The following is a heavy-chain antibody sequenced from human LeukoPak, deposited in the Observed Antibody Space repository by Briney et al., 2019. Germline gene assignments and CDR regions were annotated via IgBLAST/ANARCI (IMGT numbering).Heavy chain of an antibody. J-gene: IGHJ4*02. CDR3: ASKSRHCSSTSCYTGSSYYFDY. Sequence: PSETLSLTCAVSGGSISSGGYYWSWIRQPPGKGLGWSWYIYHSGITYYNPSLKSRVTISVDRSKNQFSLKLSSVTAADTAVYYCASKSRHCSSTSCYTGSSYYFDYWGQGTLVTVSS. D-gene: IGHD2-2*02. V-gene: IGHV4-30-2*01. CDR2: IYHSGIT. CDR1: GGSISSGGYY.